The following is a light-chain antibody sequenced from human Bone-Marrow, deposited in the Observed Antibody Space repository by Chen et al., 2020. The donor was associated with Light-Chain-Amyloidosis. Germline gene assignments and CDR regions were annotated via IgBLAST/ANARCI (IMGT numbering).Light chain of an antibody. V-gene: IGLV3-25*03. Sequence: SYQLTQPPSVSVSPGQTPRITCSGDDLPTKYAYWYQQKPGQAPVLVIQRDAERHSGISQRFSGSSSGTTATLTISGGQAEDEADYHCQSADSSGTYEVIFGGGTKLTVL. CDR1: DLPTKY. CDR3: QSADSSGTYEVI. CDR2: RDA. J-gene: IGLJ2*01.